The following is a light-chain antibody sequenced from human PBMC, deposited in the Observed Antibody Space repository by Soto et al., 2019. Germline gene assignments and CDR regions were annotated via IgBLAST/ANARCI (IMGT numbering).Light chain of an antibody. CDR3: SSYTTNSTVV. Sequence: QSALTQPASVSGSPGQSITISCTGTSSDVGGYNYVSWYQHHPGKAPKLLIYDVSNRPSGVSNRFSGSKSCNTASLTISGLQAEDEADYYCSSYTTNSTVVFGGGTKLTVL. V-gene: IGLV2-14*03. CDR2: DVS. CDR1: SSDVGGYNY. J-gene: IGLJ2*01.